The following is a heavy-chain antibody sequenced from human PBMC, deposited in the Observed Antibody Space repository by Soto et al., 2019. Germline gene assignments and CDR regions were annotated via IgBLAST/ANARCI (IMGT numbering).Heavy chain of an antibody. CDR2: IYSGGST. CDR3: ARRHSATWLFDY. D-gene: IGHD2-15*01. Sequence: SETLSLTCNVSGGAISGRSNYWGWIRQPPGKGLEYIGSIYSGGSTYYNPSLKSRVTLSVDTSQNQFFLRLTSVTAADTAVYYCARRHSATWLFDYWGLGTQVTVSS. CDR1: GGAISGRSNY. J-gene: IGHJ4*02. V-gene: IGHV4-39*01.